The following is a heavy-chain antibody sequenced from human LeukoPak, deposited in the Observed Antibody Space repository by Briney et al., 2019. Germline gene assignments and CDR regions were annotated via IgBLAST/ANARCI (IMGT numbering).Heavy chain of an antibody. J-gene: IGHJ5*02. V-gene: IGHV3-23*01. CDR3: AKDKGYSSGWYFNWFDP. CDR2: ISGSGGST. CDR1: GFTFSSYA. D-gene: IGHD6-19*01. Sequence: GGSLRLSCAASGFTFSSYAMSWVRQAPGKGLEGVSAISGSGGSTYYADSVKGRFTISRDNSKNTLYLQMNSLRAEDTAVYYCAKDKGYSSGWYFNWFDPWGQGTLVTVSS.